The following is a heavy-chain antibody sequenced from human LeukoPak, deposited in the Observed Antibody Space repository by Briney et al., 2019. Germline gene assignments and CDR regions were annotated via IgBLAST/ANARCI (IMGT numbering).Heavy chain of an antibody. V-gene: IGHV4-4*02. D-gene: IGHD3-10*01. J-gene: IGHJ4*02. CDR3: ARVGVVRGVIIPFDY. Sequence: PSGTLSLTCAVSGASISSSNWWSWVRQPPGKGLEWIGEIYHSGSTNYNPSLKSRVTISVDKSKNQFSLKLSSVTAADTAVYYCARVGVVRGVIIPFDYWGQGTLVTVSS. CDR2: IYHSGST. CDR1: GASISSSNW.